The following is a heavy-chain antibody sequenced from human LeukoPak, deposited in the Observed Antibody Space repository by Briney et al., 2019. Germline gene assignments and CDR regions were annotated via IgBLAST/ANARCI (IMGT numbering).Heavy chain of an antibody. CDR2: INHSGST. Sequence: SETLSLTCAVYGGSFSGYYWSWIRQPPGRGLEWIGEINHSGSTNYNPSLKSRVTISVDTSKNQFSLKLTSVTAADTAVYYCARLRYQRDYWGQGTLVTVSS. CDR1: GGSFSGYY. V-gene: IGHV4-34*01. J-gene: IGHJ4*02. CDR3: ARLRYQRDY. D-gene: IGHD1-14*01.